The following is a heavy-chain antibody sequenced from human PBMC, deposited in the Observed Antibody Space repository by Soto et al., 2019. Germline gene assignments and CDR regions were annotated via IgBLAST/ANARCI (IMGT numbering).Heavy chain of an antibody. CDR3: AREGSTTVTPVHFVG. D-gene: IGHD4-17*01. J-gene: IGHJ4*02. Sequence: EVQLVESGGGLVKPGGSLRLSCAASGFTFSRHSMNWVRQAPGKGLEWVSSISSSSSYIYYADSVKGRFTISRDNAKNSLYLQMNSLRGEDTAVYYCAREGSTTVTPVHFVGWGQGTLVTVSS. CDR1: GFTFSRHS. CDR2: ISSSSSYI. V-gene: IGHV3-21*01.